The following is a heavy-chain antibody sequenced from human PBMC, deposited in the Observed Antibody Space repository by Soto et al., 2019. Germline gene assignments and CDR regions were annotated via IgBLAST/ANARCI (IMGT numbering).Heavy chain of an antibody. J-gene: IGHJ6*02. CDR1: GNSVSSNSAG. D-gene: IGHD4-4*01. V-gene: IGHV6-1*01. Sequence: SHTISLTCALTGNSVSSNSAGWRWVSNSPSRGFEWLGRTYYRSKWYYEYAVSVRGRITINPDTSKNQYSLQLNSLTAADAAVYYCAGGTDYRWVLWGQGTTVTGSS. CDR2: TYYRSKWYY. CDR3: AGGTDYRWVL.